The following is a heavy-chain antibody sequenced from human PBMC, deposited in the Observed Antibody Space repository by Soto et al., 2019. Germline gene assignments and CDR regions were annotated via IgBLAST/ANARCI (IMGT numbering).Heavy chain of an antibody. Sequence: SETLSLTCAVYGGSFSGYYWSWIRQPPGKGLEWIGEINHSGSTNYNPSLKSRATISVDTSKNQFSLKLTSVTAADTAVYYCARVSGIYYYGMDVWGQGTTVTVS. V-gene: IGHV4-34*01. J-gene: IGHJ6*02. CDR2: INHSGST. CDR1: GGSFSGYY. D-gene: IGHD3-10*01. CDR3: ARVSGIYYYGMDV.